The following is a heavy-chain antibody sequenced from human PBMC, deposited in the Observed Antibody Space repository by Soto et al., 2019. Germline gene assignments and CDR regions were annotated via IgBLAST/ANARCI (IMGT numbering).Heavy chain of an antibody. CDR1: GFTFSSYS. V-gene: IGHV3-48*01. CDR3: ARDYYDSSGYSADFDY. CDR2: ISSSSSTI. J-gene: IGHJ4*02. D-gene: IGHD3-22*01. Sequence: GGSLRLYCAASGFTFSSYSMNWVRQAPGKGLEWVSYISSSSSTIYYADSVKGRFTISRDNAKNSLYLKMNSLRAEDTAVYYCARDYYDSSGYSADFDYWGQGT.